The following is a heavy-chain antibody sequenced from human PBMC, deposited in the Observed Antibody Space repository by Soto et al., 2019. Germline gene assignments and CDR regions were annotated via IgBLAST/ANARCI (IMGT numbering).Heavy chain of an antibody. CDR1: GFTFSSYW. CDR2: IKQDGSGK. V-gene: IGHV3-7*01. Sequence: PGGSLRLSCAASGFTFSSYWMSWVRQAPGKGLEWVANIKQDGSGKYYVDSVKGRFTISRDNAKNSLYLQMNSLRAEDTAVYYCARHHYDFWSGYWQGMDVWGQGTTVTVSS. D-gene: IGHD3-3*01. J-gene: IGHJ6*02. CDR3: ARHHYDFWSGYWQGMDV.